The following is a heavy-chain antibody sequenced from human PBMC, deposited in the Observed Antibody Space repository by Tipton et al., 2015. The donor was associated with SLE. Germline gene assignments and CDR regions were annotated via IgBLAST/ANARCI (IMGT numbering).Heavy chain of an antibody. CDR2: INHSGGT. CDR3: ARAPGLDRDYYYYYYMDV. Sequence: TLSLTCAVYGGSLSGYYWSWIRQPPGKGLEWIGEINHSGGTNYNPSLKSRVTISVDTSKNQFSLKLSSVTAADTAVYYCARAPGLDRDYYYYYYMDVWGKGTTVTVSS. D-gene: IGHD3/OR15-3a*01. CDR1: GGSLSGYY. V-gene: IGHV4-34*01. J-gene: IGHJ6*03.